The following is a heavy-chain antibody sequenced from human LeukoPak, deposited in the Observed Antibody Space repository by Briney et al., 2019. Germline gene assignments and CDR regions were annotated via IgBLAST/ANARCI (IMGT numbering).Heavy chain of an antibody. CDR3: ASSRLDIVVVPAAINPLAAFDI. J-gene: IGHJ3*02. V-gene: IGHV1-2*04. CDR1: GYTFTGYY. Sequence: GASVKVSCKASGYTFTGYYMHWVRQAPGQGLEWMGWINPNSGGTNYAQKFQGWVTMTRDTSISTAYMELSRLRSDDTAVYYCASSRLDIVVVPAAINPLAAFDIWGQGTMVTVSS. D-gene: IGHD2-2*02. CDR2: INPNSGGT.